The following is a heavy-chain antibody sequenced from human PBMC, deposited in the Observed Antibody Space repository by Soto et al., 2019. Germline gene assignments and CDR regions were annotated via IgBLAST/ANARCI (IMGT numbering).Heavy chain of an antibody. V-gene: IGHV4-59*01. CDR3: ATGRFSAMIRGVIMFDP. CDR1: GGSISSYY. Sequence: QVLLQESGPGLVKPSETLSLTCTVSGGSISSYYWNWIRQPPGKGLEWIGYIHYSGSTNYNPSLKSRVPIPVDTSNNHFSLKLSSVTAADTAVYYCATGRFSAMIRGVIMFDPWGQGTLVTVSS. D-gene: IGHD3-10*01. CDR2: IHYSGST. J-gene: IGHJ5*02.